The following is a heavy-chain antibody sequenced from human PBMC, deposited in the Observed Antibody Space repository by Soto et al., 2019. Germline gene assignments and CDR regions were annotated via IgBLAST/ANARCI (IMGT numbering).Heavy chain of an antibody. J-gene: IGHJ5*01. CDR3: ARAPPDSSSWYWFDS. D-gene: IGHD6-13*01. Sequence: GGSLRLSCAASGFTFSSYAMSWVRQAPGKGLEWVSSISGRSDNTYYADSVKGRFTISRDNSKNTLYLQMNSLRVEDTAVYYCARAPPDSSSWYWFDSWGQGTLVTVSS. CDR2: ISGRSDNT. V-gene: IGHV3-23*01. CDR1: GFTFSSYA.